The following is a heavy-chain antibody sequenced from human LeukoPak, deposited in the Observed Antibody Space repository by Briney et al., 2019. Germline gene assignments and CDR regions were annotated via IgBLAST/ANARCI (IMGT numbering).Heavy chain of an antibody. J-gene: IGHJ6*03. CDR1: GYTFTTYD. D-gene: IGHD3-10*01. CDR2: MNPNSGNT. CDR3: ARDFGAVSYYYYYMDV. V-gene: IGHV1-8*01. Sequence: ASVKVSCKASGYTFTTYDINWVRQATGQGLEWMGWMNPNSGNTGYAQKFQGRVTMTRNTSISTAYMELSSLRSEDTAVYYCARDFGAVSYYYYYMDVWGKGTTVTVSS.